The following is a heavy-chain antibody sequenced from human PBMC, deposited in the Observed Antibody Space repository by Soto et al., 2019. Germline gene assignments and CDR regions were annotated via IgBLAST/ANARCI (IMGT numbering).Heavy chain of an antibody. CDR2: ITWSSGSK. D-gene: IGHD5-12*01. Sequence: GGSLRLSCAASGFTFDDYAMHWVRQVPGKGLEWVSGITWSSGSKGYVDSVKGRFTISRDSAKKSLYLQMNSLRSEDTALYYCAKDRRSGYGELDSWGQGTLVTVSS. V-gene: IGHV3-9*01. CDR3: AKDRRSGYGELDS. J-gene: IGHJ4*02. CDR1: GFTFDDYA.